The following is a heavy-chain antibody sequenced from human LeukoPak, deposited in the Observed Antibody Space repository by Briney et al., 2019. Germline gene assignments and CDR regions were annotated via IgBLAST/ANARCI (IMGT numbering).Heavy chain of an antibody. J-gene: IGHJ4*02. V-gene: IGHV4-34*01. CDR1: GGSFSGYY. Sequence: SETLSLTCAVYGGSFSGYYWSWIRQPPGKGLEWIGEINHSGSTNHNPSLKSRVTISVDTSKNQFSLKLSSVTAADTAVYYCARRTGYSSGWYSGWGQGTLVTVSS. D-gene: IGHD6-19*01. CDR2: INHSGST. CDR3: ARRTGYSSGWYSG.